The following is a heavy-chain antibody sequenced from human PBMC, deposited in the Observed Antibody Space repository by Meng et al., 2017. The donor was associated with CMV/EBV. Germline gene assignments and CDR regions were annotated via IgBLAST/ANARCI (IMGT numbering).Heavy chain of an antibody. J-gene: IGHJ3*02. Sequence: SVNVSCQASGGTFSSYTISWVRQAPGQGLAWMGRIIPILGIANYAQKFQGRVTITADKSTSTAYMELSSLRSEDTAVYYCARLLTIAAAGRNAFDIWGQGTTVTVSS. CDR2: IIPILGIA. V-gene: IGHV1-69*02. CDR1: GGTFSSYT. D-gene: IGHD6-13*01. CDR3: ARLLTIAAAGRNAFDI.